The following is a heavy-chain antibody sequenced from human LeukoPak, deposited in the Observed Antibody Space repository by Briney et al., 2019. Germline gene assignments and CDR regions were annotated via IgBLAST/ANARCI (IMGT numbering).Heavy chain of an antibody. CDR2: IIPKFDLT. D-gene: IGHD1-1*01. CDR3: TRDQNVRGVAAGMEGWFDP. CDR1: GDTFSNFV. J-gene: IGHJ5*02. Sequence: VASMTVSCTTSGDTFSNFVISWVRQAPGQGLEWMARIIPKFDLTKIAQKFEGRVTITADTSTSTVYLELSNVRSDDTAIYYCTRDQNVRGVAAGMEGWFDPWGQGTLVTVSS. V-gene: IGHV1-69*04.